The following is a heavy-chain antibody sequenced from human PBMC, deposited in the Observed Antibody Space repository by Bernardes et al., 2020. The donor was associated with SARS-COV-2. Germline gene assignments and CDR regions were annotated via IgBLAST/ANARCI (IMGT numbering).Heavy chain of an antibody. V-gene: IGHV3-23*01. D-gene: IGHD6-19*01. J-gene: IGHJ5*02. CDR3: ARDEGIAVAGTPLFDP. CDR2: MSSIGGST. CDR1: GITFSNYA. Sequence: GGSLRLSCAASGITFSNYAMSWVRQAPGKGLEWVSAMSSIGGSTYYADSVKGRFTISRDNSENTLSLQMNSLRAEDTAVYYCARDEGIAVAGTPLFDPWGQGTLVTVSS.